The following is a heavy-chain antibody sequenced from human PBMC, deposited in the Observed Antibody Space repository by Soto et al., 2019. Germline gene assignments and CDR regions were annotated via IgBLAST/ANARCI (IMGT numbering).Heavy chain of an antibody. J-gene: IGHJ4*02. D-gene: IGHD6-19*01. CDR2: IYYSGST. CDR3: ARSGAGSGWL. CDR1: GGSVSSGHYY. Sequence: QVQLQESGPGLVKPSETLSLTCTVSGGSVSSGHYYWSWSRQPPGKGLEWIGYIYYSGSTNYKSTITRRVSISVYTSKNQFSLKLSSVTAADTAVYYCARSGAGSGWLGGQGTLVTVSS. V-gene: IGHV4-61*01.